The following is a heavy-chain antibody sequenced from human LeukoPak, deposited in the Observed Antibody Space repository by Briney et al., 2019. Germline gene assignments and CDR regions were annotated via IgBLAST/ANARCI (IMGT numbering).Heavy chain of an antibody. V-gene: IGHV3-11*04. CDR2: ISSSGSTI. D-gene: IGHD3-3*01. Sequence: PGGSLRLSCAASGFTFSDYYMSWIRQAPGKGLEWVSYISSSGSTIYYADSVKGRFTISRDNAKNSLYLQMNSLRAEDTAVYYCARAHTPNYDFWSGDIDYWGQGTLVTVSS. CDR3: ARAHTPNYDFWSGDIDY. J-gene: IGHJ4*02. CDR1: GFTFSDYY.